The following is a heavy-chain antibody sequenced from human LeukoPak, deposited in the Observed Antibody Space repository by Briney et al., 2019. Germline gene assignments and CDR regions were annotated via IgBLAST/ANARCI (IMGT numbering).Heavy chain of an antibody. CDR1: GFTFSSYS. V-gene: IGHV3-48*04. D-gene: IGHD4-17*01. CDR3: ARWDYGDSWYYYGMDV. CDR2: ISSSSSTI. J-gene: IGHJ6*02. Sequence: GGSLRLSCAASGFTFSSYSMNWVRQAPGKGLEWVSYISSSSSTIYYADSVKGRFTISRDNAKNSLYLQMNSLRAEDTAVYYCARWDYGDSWYYYGMDVWGQGTTVTVSS.